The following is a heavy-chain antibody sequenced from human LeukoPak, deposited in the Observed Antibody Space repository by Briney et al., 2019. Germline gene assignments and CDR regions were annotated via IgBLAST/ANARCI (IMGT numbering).Heavy chain of an antibody. Sequence: AETLSLTCAVPGGSISIYYWSWIRQPPGKGLEWIGYVYHSGSTNYNPSLKSRVSISVDTSKNQYTLKLSSVTAADTAVYYCASGMSGTYQLFDYWGQGTLVTVSS. V-gene: IGHV4-59*01. CDR3: ASGMSGTYQLFDY. D-gene: IGHD1-26*01. J-gene: IGHJ4*02. CDR1: GGSISIYY. CDR2: VYHSGST.